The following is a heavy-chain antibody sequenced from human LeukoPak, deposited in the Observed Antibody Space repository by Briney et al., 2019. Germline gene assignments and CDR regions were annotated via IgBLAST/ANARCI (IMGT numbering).Heavy chain of an antibody. CDR3: ASGDSGPFDH. Sequence: ASVKVSCKASGHTFTDFYVHWVRQAPGQGLEWMGWINPNNGGTNFAQKFLGNITMTRDTSINTVYMELSRLRSDDTAVYYCASGDSGPFDHWGQGTPVIVSS. CDR2: INPNNGGT. D-gene: IGHD7-27*01. J-gene: IGHJ4*02. CDR1: GHTFTDFY. V-gene: IGHV1-2*02.